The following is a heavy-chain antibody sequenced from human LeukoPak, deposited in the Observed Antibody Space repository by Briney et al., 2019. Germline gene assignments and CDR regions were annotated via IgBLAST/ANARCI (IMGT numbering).Heavy chain of an antibody. J-gene: IGHJ4*02. Sequence: GGSLRLSCAASGFTFSSYGMHWVRQAPGKGLEWVAVISYDGSNKYYADSVKGRFTISRDNSKNTLYLQMISLRAEDTAVYYCATVTVSPDYWGQGTLVTVSS. CDR2: ISYDGSNK. CDR3: ATVTVSPDY. CDR1: GFTFSSYG. V-gene: IGHV3-30*03. D-gene: IGHD1-14*01.